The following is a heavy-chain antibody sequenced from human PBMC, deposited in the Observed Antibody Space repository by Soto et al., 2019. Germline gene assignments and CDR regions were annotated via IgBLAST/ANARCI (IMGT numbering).Heavy chain of an antibody. D-gene: IGHD6-13*01. J-gene: IGHJ5*02. V-gene: IGHV3-23*01. CDR2: ISESGGST. CDR3: AKDLVAAAAS. Sequence: DGQLLESGGGLGQPGGSLRLSCVGSGFTFSNYAMRWVRQAPGKGLEWGSGISESGGSTHYADSVRGRFAISRDNSKNTVYLQMNSLRAEDTAVYYCAKDLVAAAASWGQGTLVTVSS. CDR1: GFTFSNYA.